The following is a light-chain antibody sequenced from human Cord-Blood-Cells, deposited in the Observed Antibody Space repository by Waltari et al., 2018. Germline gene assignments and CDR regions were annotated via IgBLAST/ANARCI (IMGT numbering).Light chain of an antibody. CDR3: CSYAGSSTYV. V-gene: IGLV2-23*01. CDR1: SSDVGSYNL. Sequence: QSALTQPAFVSGSPGQSITISCTGTSSDVGSYNLVSWYQQHPGKAPKLMIYEGSKRPSGVSNRFSGSKSDNTASLTISGLQAEDEADYYCCSYAGSSTYVFGTGTKVTVL. J-gene: IGLJ1*01. CDR2: EGS.